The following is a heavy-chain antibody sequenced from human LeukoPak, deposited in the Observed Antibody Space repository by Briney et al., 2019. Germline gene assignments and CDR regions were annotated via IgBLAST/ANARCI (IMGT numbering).Heavy chain of an antibody. J-gene: IGHJ4*02. Sequence: GGSLRLSCAASGFTFSSYAMSWVRQAPGKGLEWVSAISGSGGSTYYADSVKGRFTIPRDNSKNTLYLQMNSLRAEDTAVYYCAKVTYYDILTGLGYFDYWGQGTLVTVSS. CDR2: ISGSGGST. V-gene: IGHV3-23*01. CDR3: AKVTYYDILTGLGYFDY. D-gene: IGHD3-9*01. CDR1: GFTFSSYA.